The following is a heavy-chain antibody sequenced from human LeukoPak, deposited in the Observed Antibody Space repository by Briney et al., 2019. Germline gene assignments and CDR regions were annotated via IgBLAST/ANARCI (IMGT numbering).Heavy chain of an antibody. Sequence: SETLSLTCTVSGGSISSYYWSWIRQPPGKGLEWIGYIYYSGSTNYNPSLKSRVTISVDTSKNQFSLKLSSVTAADTAVYYCAREGSWGSSSWYGTGDYYYGMDVWGQGTTVTVSS. V-gene: IGHV4-59*01. CDR1: GGSISSYY. D-gene: IGHD6-13*01. CDR3: AREGSWGSSSWYGTGDYYYGMDV. J-gene: IGHJ6*02. CDR2: IYYSGST.